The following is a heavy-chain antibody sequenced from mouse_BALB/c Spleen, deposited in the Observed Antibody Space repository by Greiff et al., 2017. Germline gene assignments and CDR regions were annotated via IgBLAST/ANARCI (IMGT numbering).Heavy chain of an antibody. Sequence: EVKLMESGGGLVKPGGSLKLSCAASGFTFSDYYMYWVRQTPEKRLEWVATISDGGSYTYYPDSVKGRFTISRDNAKNTLYLQRSSLKSEDTAMYYCARHPPSITTATSYFDYGGQGTTLTVAS. V-gene: IGHV5-4*02. CDR2: ISDGGSYT. CDR1: GFTFSDYY. D-gene: IGHD1-2*01. CDR3: ARHPPSITTATSYFDY. J-gene: IGHJ2*01.